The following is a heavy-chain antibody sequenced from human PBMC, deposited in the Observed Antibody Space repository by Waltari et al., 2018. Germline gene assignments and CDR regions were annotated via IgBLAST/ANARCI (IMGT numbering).Heavy chain of an antibody. CDR2: IRYDGSNK. CDR1: GFTFSSYG. V-gene: IGHV3-30*02. Sequence: QVQLVESGGGVVQPGGSLRLSCAASGFTFSSYGMPWVRQAPGKGLEWVAFIRYDGSNKYYADSVKGRFTISRDNSKNTLYLQMNSLRAEDTAVYYCATAPRDYYYYMDVWGKGTTVTISS. CDR3: ATAPRDYYYYMDV. J-gene: IGHJ6*03.